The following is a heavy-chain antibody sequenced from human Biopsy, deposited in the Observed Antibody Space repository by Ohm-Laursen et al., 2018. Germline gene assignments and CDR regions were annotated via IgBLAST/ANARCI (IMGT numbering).Heavy chain of an antibody. Sequence: TLSLTCTVSGVSINGGRHYWNWIRYHPGKGLEWIGNIFYSANTYYNPSLKSRVTISVDTSKNQFSLKLSSVTAADTAVYYCARLGSGDYFPTFFDFWGQGALVTVSS. V-gene: IGHV4-31*03. CDR1: GVSINGGRHY. D-gene: IGHD5-12*01. CDR3: ARLGSGDYFPTFFDF. CDR2: IFYSANT. J-gene: IGHJ4*02.